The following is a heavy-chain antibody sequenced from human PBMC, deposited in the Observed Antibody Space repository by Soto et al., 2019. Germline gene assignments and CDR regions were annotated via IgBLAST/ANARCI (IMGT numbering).Heavy chain of an antibody. CDR2: IYYSGST. CDR3: ASSNIAAAGFYYYGMDV. V-gene: IGHV4-59*01. Sequence: SETLSLTCTVSGGSISSYYWSWIRQPPVKGLEWIGYIYYSGSTNYNPSLNSRVTISVDTSKNQFSLKLSSVTAADTAVYYCASSNIAAAGFYYYGMDVLVRGTTVT. D-gene: IGHD6-13*01. CDR1: GGSISSYY. J-gene: IGHJ6*02.